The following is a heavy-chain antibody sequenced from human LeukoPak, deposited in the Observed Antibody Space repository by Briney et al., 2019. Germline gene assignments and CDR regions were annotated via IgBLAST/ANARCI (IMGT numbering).Heavy chain of an antibody. J-gene: IGHJ4*02. Sequence: ASVKVSCKASGYTFTGYYIHWVRQAPGQGLEWMGYINPNTDYTNYAQNFQDRVTITRDTSISTAFMELSSLRSDDTAVYCAREEANTRIHFDYWVQGSHVTV. CDR1: GYTFTGYY. CDR2: INPNTDYT. V-gene: IGHV1-2*02. CDR3: AREEANTRIHFDY. D-gene: IGHD3-22*01.